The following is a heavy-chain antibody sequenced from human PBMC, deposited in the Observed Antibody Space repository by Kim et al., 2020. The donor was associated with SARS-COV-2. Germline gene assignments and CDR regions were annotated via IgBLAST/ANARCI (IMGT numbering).Heavy chain of an antibody. CDR3: ARGDTMIVEAPRDRLKYFQH. V-gene: IGHV4-34*01. Sequence: SETLSLTCAVYGGSFSGYYWSWIRQPPGKGLEWIGEINHSGSTNYNPSLKSRVTISVDTSKNQFSLKLSSVTAADTAVYYCARGDTMIVEAPRDRLKYFQHWGQGTLVTVSS. CDR2: INHSGST. J-gene: IGHJ1*01. CDR1: GGSFSGYY. D-gene: IGHD3-22*01.